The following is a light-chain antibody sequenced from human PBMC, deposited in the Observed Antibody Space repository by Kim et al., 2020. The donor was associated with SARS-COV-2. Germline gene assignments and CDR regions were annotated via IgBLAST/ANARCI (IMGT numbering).Light chain of an antibody. CDR1: SSNIGAGYE. CDR3: QSYDSSLSGYV. J-gene: IGLJ1*01. CDR2: GNS. V-gene: IGLV1-40*01. Sequence: MVTISCTGRSSNIGAGYEVHWYQQLPGPAPKLLIYGNSNRPSGVPDRFSGSKSGTSASLAITGLQAEDEADYYCQSYDSSLSGYVFGTGTKVTVL.